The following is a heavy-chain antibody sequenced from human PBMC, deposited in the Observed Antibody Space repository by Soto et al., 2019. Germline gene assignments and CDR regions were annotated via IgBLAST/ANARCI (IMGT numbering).Heavy chain of an antibody. J-gene: IGHJ4*02. CDR2: IYYSGST. V-gene: IGHV4-59*03. CDR1: GGSFGDNY. Sequence: QVHLQESGPRLVKPSETLSLTCDVSGGSFGDNYWTWIRHFPGKGLEWIGYIYYSGSTNYNPSLKSRVSISVDASKAQFSLQLTSVTAADTALYYCAAGTLGAVWTPLDHWGQGSLVTVSS. CDR3: AAGTLGAVWTPLDH. D-gene: IGHD3-16*01.